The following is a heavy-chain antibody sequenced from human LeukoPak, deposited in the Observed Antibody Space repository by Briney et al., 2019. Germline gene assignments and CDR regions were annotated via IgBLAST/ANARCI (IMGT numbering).Heavy chain of an antibody. CDR2: IYYTGST. J-gene: IGHJ4*02. D-gene: IGHD2-2*01. V-gene: IGHV4-59*08. CDR3: ARVGSSNYRIFDY. Sequence: SETLSLTCTVSGGSIRSYYWSWIRQPPGKGLEWIAFIYYTGSTNYNPSLKSRVTISVDTSKNQFSLKLTSVTAADTAVYYCARVGSSNYRIFDYWGQGTLVTVSS. CDR1: GGSIRSYY.